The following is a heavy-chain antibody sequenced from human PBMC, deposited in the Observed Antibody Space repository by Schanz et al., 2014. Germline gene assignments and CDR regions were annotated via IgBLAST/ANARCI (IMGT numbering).Heavy chain of an antibody. V-gene: IGHV3-7*01. D-gene: IGHD2-21*02. CDR3: ARPSDSSWYMDV. Sequence: EVQLVESGGGLVQPGESLRLSCAASGFSFSSYCINWVRQAPGKGLEWVANIKQDGSEKYYVDSVKGRFTISRDNAKNSLYLQMNSLTAEDTAVYYCARPSDSSWYMDVWGKGTTVTVSS. J-gene: IGHJ6*03. CDR1: GFSFSSYC. CDR2: IKQDGSEK.